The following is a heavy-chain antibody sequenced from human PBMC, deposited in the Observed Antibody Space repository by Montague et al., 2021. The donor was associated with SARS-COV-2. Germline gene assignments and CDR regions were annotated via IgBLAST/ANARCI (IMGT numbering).Heavy chain of an antibody. CDR2: ISDTGSTI. CDR3: AKALMTYGGNSPVDQ. V-gene: IGHV3-11*01. J-gene: IGHJ4*02. CDR1: GFTFSDYY. D-gene: IGHD4-23*01. Sequence: SLRLSCAASGFTFSDYYMNWNRQAPGKGLEWISYISDTGSTIYYADSVEGRFAVSRDNTKNSLYLQMNSLRAEDTAVYYCAKALMTYGGNSPVDQWGQGTLVTVSS.